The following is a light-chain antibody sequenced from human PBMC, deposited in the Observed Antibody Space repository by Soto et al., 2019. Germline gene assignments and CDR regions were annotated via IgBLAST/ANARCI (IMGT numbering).Light chain of an antibody. CDR2: QAS. CDR3: QHYNSYSEA. CDR1: QSISMY. V-gene: IGKV1-5*03. J-gene: IGKJ1*01. Sequence: DIKTSQSPSSLSASIGDTVTRTCRASQSISMYLHWYQQKPGKAPKLLIYQASSLESGGPSRCSGSGSGTEFTLTISSLQPDDFATYYCQHYNSYSEAFGQGTNVDIK.